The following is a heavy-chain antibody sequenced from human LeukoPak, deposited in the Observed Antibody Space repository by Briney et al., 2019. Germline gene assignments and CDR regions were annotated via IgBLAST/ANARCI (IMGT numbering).Heavy chain of an antibody. CDR2: IYYSGST. V-gene: IGHV4-61*01. CDR3: ARVGYCSSTSCYLDEYGMDV. D-gene: IGHD2-2*01. J-gene: IGHJ6*02. Sequence: PSETLSLTCTVSGGSVSSGSYYWSWIRQPPGKGLEWIGYIYYSGSTNYNPSLKSRVTISVDTSKNQFSLKLSSVTAADTAVYYCARVGYCSSTSCYLDEYGMDVWGQGTTVTVSS. CDR1: GGSVSSGSYY.